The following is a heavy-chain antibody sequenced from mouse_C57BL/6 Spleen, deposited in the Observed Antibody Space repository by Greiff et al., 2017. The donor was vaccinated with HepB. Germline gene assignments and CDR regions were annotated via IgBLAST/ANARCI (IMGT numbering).Heavy chain of an antibody. V-gene: IGHV1-82*01. CDR3: ARKGSTPYFDY. D-gene: IGHD5-1*01. Sequence: VQLQQPGPELVKPGASVQISCKASGYAFSSSWMNWVKQRPGKGLEWIGRIYPGDGDTNYNGKFKGKATLTADKSSSTAYMQLSSLTSEDSAVYFCARKGSTPYFDYWGQGTTLTVSS. J-gene: IGHJ2*01. CDR1: GYAFSSSW. CDR2: IYPGDGDT.